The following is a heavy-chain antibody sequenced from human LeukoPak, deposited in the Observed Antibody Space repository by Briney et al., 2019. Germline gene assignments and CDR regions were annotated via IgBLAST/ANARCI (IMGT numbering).Heavy chain of an antibody. CDR3: ALFTVIDQSPGD. CDR2: IKSDGRST. Sequence: PGGSLRLSCAASGFTFSTYWMHWVRQAPGKGLVWVSRIKSDGRSTSYADFARGRFTISRDNAKNTLYLQMNSLRAEDTAVYYCALFTVIDQSPGDWGQGTLVTVSS. J-gene: IGHJ4*02. V-gene: IGHV3-74*01. CDR1: GFTFSTYW. D-gene: IGHD2-21*01.